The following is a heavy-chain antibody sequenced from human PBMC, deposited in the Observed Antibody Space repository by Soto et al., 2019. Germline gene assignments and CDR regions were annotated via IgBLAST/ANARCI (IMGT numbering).Heavy chain of an antibody. V-gene: IGHV4-39*01. CDR3: ARHRSTYYFDY. J-gene: IGHJ4*02. CDR1: GGSIRSSSFF. CDR2: IYYSGRI. Sequence: NPSETLSLTCAVSGGSIRSSSFFWGWIRQPPGKGLEWIGSIYYSGRIYSNTSLKSRVTISVDTPNNQFSLKLASVTAADTAMYYCARHRSTYYFDYWGQGTLVTVSS.